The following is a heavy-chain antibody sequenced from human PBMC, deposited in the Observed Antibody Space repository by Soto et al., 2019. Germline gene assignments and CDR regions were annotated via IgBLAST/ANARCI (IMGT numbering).Heavy chain of an antibody. CDR1: GYTFTGYY. Sequence: ASVKVSCKASGYTFTGYYMHWVRQAPGQGLEWMGWINPNSGGTNYAQKFQGWVTMTRDTSISTAYMELSRLRSDDTAVYYCARGPMAAENEYYFDYWGQGTLVTVSS. CDR3: ARGPMAAENEYYFDY. D-gene: IGHD6-19*01. V-gene: IGHV1-2*04. CDR2: INPNSGGT. J-gene: IGHJ4*02.